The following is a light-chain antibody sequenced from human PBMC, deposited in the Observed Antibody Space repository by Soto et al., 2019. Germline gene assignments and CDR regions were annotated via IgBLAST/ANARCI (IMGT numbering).Light chain of an antibody. J-gene: IGKJ4*01. CDR3: QQYDSSPLT. CDR1: QSVSRNY. CDR2: GTS. V-gene: IGKV3-20*01. Sequence: EIVLTQSPGTLSLSPGERATLSCRASQSVSRNYLAWYQQKPGQAPRLLIYGTSSRATGLPDRFSGSGSGTDFTLTISRLEPEDFAEYYCQQYDSSPLTFGGGTKVDIK.